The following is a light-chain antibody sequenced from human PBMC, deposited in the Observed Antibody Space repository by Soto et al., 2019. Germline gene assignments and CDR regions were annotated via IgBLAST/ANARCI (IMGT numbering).Light chain of an antibody. Sequence: DIQMTQSPSTLSGSVGDRVTITCRASQTISSWLAWYQQKPGKAPKLLIYKASTLKSGVPSRFSGSGSGTEFTLTISSLQPDDFATYYCQQYNDYSPLTFGGGTKVDIK. CDR1: QTISSW. CDR3: QQYNDYSPLT. V-gene: IGKV1-5*03. J-gene: IGKJ4*01. CDR2: KAS.